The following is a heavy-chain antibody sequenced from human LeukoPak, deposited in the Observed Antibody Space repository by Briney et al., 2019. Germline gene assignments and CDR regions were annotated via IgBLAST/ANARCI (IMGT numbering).Heavy chain of an antibody. Sequence: GGSLRLSCAASGFTFSSCAMSWVRQAPGKGLEWVSAISGSGGSTYYADSVKGRFTISRDNAKNSLYLQMNSLRAEDTAVYYCARGHDYGDSEVWGQGTLVTVSS. J-gene: IGHJ4*02. D-gene: IGHD4-17*01. CDR2: ISGSGGST. V-gene: IGHV3-23*01. CDR3: ARGHDYGDSEV. CDR1: GFTFSSCA.